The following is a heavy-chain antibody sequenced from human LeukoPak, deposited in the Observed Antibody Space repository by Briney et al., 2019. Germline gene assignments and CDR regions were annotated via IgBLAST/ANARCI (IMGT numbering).Heavy chain of an antibody. Sequence: GGSLRLSCAASGFTFSSYAMSWVRQAPGKGLEWVSAISGSGGSTYYADSVKGRFTISRDTSKNTLYLQMNSLRAEDTAVYYCAKGPALRFLEWLPLDYFDYWGQGTLVTVSS. V-gene: IGHV3-23*01. CDR2: ISGSGGST. J-gene: IGHJ4*02. CDR3: AKGPALRFLEWLPLDYFDY. CDR1: GFTFSSYA. D-gene: IGHD3-3*01.